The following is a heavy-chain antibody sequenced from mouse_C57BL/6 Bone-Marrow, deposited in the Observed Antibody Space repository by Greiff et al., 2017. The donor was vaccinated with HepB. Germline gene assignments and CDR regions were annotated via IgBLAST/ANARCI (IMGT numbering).Heavy chain of an antibody. D-gene: IGHD4-1*01. V-gene: IGHV1-81*01. J-gene: IGHJ4*01. CDR1: GYTFTSYG. CDR2: IYPRSGNT. CDR3: ARMGNWDYYAMDY. Sequence: VKLVESGAELARPGASVKLSCKASGYTFTSYGISWVKQRTGQGLEWIGEIYPRSGNTYYNEKFKGKATLTADKSSSTAYMELRSLTSEDSAVYFCARMGNWDYYAMDYWGQGTSVTVSS.